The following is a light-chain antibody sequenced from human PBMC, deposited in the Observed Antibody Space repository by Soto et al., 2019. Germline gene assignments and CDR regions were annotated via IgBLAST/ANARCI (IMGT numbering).Light chain of an antibody. Sequence: QSALTQPPSTSGSPGQSVTISCTGTSSDVGNYNYVSWYQQFPGKAPKVMIYEVSKRPSGVPDRFSGSKSGNTASLTVSGLQADDEADYYCSSYGGNIMLFGGGTKLTVL. CDR1: SSDVGNYNY. J-gene: IGLJ2*01. CDR2: EVS. CDR3: SSYGGNIML. V-gene: IGLV2-8*01.